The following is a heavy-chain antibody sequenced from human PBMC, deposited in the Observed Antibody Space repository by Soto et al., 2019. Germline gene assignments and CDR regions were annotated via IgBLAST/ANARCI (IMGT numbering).Heavy chain of an antibody. D-gene: IGHD3-22*01. V-gene: IGHV3-30*18. CDR3: AKDPAHYDSSGYYAEY. J-gene: IGHJ4*02. Sequence: QVQLVESGGGVVQPGRSLRLSCAASGFTFSSYGMHWVRQAPGKGLEWVAVISYDGSNKYYADSVKGRFTISRDNSKNTLYLHMNSLRAEDTAVYYCAKDPAHYDSSGYYAEYWGQGTLVTVSS. CDR1: GFTFSSYG. CDR2: ISYDGSNK.